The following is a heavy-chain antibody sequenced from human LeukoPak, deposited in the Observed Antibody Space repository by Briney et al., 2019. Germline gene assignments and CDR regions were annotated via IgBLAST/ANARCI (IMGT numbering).Heavy chain of an antibody. CDR2: INQDGSKI. V-gene: IGHV3-7*01. J-gene: IGHJ4*02. D-gene: IGHD1-7*01. CDR3: ARETGNTGPPWYFDL. CDR1: GFTFSDYW. Sequence: GGSLRLSCAASGFTFSDYWMSWVRQAPGKGLEWVAYINQDGSKIHSVDSVKGRFTISRDNAKNSLYLQMNSMRAEDTALYYCARETGNTGPPWYFDLWGQGTLVTVSS.